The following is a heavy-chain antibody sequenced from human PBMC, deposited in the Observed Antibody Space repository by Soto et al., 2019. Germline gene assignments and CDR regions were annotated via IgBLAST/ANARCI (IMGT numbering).Heavy chain of an antibody. CDR1: GGTFSSYA. V-gene: IGHV1-69*01. Sequence: QVQLVQSGAEVKKPGSSVKVSCKASGGTFSSYAISWVRQAPGQGPEWMGGIIPIFGTANYAQKFQGRVTITADESTSTAYMELSSLRSEDTAVYYCARIGYCGGDCYSDYWGQGTLVTVSS. CDR2: IIPIFGTA. D-gene: IGHD2-21*02. CDR3: ARIGYCGGDCYSDY. J-gene: IGHJ4*02.